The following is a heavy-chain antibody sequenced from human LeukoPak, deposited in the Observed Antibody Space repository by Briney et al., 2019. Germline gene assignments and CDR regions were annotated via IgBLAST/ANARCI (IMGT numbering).Heavy chain of an antibody. J-gene: IGHJ3*02. Sequence: GGSLRLSCAASGFTFSSYSMHWVRQAPGKGLEWVAVISYDGSNKYYADSVKGRFTISRDNSKNTLYLQMNSLRAEDTAVYYCARAYSSSWPAIEAFEIWGQGTMVTVSS. V-gene: IGHV3-30*03. CDR1: GFTFSSYS. D-gene: IGHD6-13*01. CDR3: ARAYSSSWPAIEAFEI. CDR2: ISYDGSNK.